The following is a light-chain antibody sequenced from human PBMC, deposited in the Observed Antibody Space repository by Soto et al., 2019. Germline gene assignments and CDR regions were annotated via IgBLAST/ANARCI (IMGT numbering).Light chain of an antibody. V-gene: IGKV3-20*01. CDR2: DAS. CDR3: QRYCSLPYT. J-gene: IGKJ2*01. Sequence: EIVLTQSPGTLSLSPGEGATLSCRASQSVSSSYLAWYQQKPGQAPRLLIYDASSRATGIPDRFSGSGSGTDFTLTISRLEPEDFAVYYCQRYCSLPYTFGQGTKLEIK. CDR1: QSVSSSY.